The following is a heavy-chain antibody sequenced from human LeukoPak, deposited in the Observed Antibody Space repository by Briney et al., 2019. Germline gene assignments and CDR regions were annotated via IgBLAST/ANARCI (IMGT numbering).Heavy chain of an antibody. CDR2: IYFTWTN. CDR1: GGSISSSSYY. CDR3: ARQLGAYSYPFDI. D-gene: IGHD3-16*01. J-gene: IGHJ3*02. Sequence: SETLSLTCTVSGGSISSSSYYWGWIRQPPGKGLEWIGRIYFTWTNRYNPSLTSRVTISVDTSKNQFSLRLNSVTAADTAVYYCARQLGAYSYPFDIWGQGTKVTVSS. V-gene: IGHV4-39*01.